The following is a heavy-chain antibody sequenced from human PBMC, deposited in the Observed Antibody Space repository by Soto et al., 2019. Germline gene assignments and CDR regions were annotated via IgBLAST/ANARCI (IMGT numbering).Heavy chain of an antibody. CDR1: GYTFINYG. V-gene: IGHV1-18*04. J-gene: IGHJ6*02. D-gene: IGHD2-15*01. Sequence: QVQLIQSGAEVKKPGASVKVSCKASGYTFINYGMTWVRQAPGQGLQWMGWISVYSGKTHYAQNLQGRVTMTTDTSASTAYMELRSLRSDDTAVYYCARDSYCSGGSCYEGYYQYNGVDVWGQGTTVTVSS. CDR3: ARDSYCSGGSCYEGYYQYNGVDV. CDR2: ISVYSGKT.